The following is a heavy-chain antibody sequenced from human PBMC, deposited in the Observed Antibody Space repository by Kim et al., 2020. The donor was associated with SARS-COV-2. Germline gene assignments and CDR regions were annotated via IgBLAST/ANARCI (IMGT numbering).Heavy chain of an antibody. CDR2: EK. CDR3: ARAVTHALDF. D-gene: IGHD2-21*02. V-gene: IGHV3-7*01. J-gene: IGHJ4*02. Sequence: EKYYVDSVKGRFTISRDNAKNSLYLQMKSLRAEDTAVYFCARAVTHALDFWGQGTLVTVSS.